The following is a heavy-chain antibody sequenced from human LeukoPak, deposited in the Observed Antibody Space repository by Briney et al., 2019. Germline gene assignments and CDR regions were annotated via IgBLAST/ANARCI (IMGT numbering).Heavy chain of an antibody. CDR1: GGTFSSYA. CDR2: VIPIFATA. V-gene: IGHV1-69*13. J-gene: IGHJ6*02. CDR3: ARDRAAMVYSYYGMDV. D-gene: IGHD5-18*01. Sequence: SVKVSCKASGGTFSSYAISWVRQAPGQGLEWVGGVIPIFATANYAQKFQGRVTITADESTSTAYMELSSLGSEDTAVYYCARDRAAMVYSYYGMDVWGQGATVTVSS.